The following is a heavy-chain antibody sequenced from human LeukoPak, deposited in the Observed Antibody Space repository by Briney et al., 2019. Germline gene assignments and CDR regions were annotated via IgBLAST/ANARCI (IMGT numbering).Heavy chain of an antibody. CDR3: ASQRGVGAAQY. J-gene: IGHJ4*02. Sequence: SETLSLTCAVSGGSFMGYSWSWIRQPPGKALEWIGDVNHSGSSNYNPSLKSRVTISIDTSNNQFSLKLTSVTAADTAVYYCASQRGVGAAQYWGRGTLVTVSS. V-gene: IGHV4-34*01. D-gene: IGHD1-26*01. CDR1: GGSFMGYS. CDR2: VNHSGSS.